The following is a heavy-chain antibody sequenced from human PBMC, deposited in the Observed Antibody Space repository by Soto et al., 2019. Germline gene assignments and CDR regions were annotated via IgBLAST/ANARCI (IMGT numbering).Heavy chain of an antibody. D-gene: IGHD5-12*01. V-gene: IGHV1-18*01. Sequence: ASVKVSCKASGYTFTSYGIGWVRQAPGQGLEWMGWVSAYNGNTNYAQKLQGRVTMTTDTSTSTAYMELRSLRSDDTSLYYCARDPKYSGYDGWGQGTLVTVSS. CDR3: ARDPKYSGYDG. J-gene: IGHJ4*02. CDR1: GYTFTSYG. CDR2: VSAYNGNT.